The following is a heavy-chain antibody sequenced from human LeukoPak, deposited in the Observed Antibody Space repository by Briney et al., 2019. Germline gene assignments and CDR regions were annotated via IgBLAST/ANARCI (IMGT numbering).Heavy chain of an antibody. V-gene: IGHV1-18*01. Sequence: ASVKVSCKTSGYTFSRYGFSWVRQAPGQGLEWIGWIGVFNGNRNYAKSVQGRITLTADTSTNTTYMELRSLTSDDTAVYFCGRDWDWNVHFGGKGTLIPVSP. CDR1: GYTFSRYG. CDR2: IGVFNGNR. D-gene: IGHD3-3*02. CDR3: GRDWDWNVHF. J-gene: IGHJ4*02.